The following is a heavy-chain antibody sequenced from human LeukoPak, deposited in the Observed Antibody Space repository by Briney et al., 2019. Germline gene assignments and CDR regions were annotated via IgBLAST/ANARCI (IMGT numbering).Heavy chain of an antibody. CDR3: AKLPYYYDSTRYGPFDV. J-gene: IGHJ3*01. CDR1: GYTFSNYW. D-gene: IGHD3-22*01. Sequence: GESLKISCTASGYTFSNYWIGWVRQMPGEGLQWMGIIYPGDSDTRYSPSFQGQVTISADKSISTAYLHLSSLKASDTAMYYCAKLPYYYDSTRYGPFDVWGQGTMVTVSS. V-gene: IGHV5-51*01. CDR2: IYPGDSDT.